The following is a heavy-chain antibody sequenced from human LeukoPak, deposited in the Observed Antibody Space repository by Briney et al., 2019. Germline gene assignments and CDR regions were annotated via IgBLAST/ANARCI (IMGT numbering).Heavy chain of an antibody. CDR1: GFTFSNAWVNW. D-gene: IGHD4-17*01. V-gene: IGHV3-7*01. CDR3: ARVPSDDGDYLSFDY. Sequence: GGSLRLSCAASGFTFSNAWVNWMGGVRQAPGKGLEWVANIKQDGSEKYYVDSVKGRFTISRDNAKNSLYLQMNSLRAEDTAVYYCARVPSDDGDYLSFDYWGQGTLVTVSS. J-gene: IGHJ4*02. CDR2: IKQDGSEK.